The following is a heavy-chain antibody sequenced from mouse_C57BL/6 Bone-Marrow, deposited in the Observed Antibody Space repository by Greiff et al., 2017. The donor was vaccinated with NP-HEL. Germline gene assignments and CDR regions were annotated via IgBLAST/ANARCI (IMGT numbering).Heavy chain of an antibody. Sequence: EVQLQESGPVLVKPGASVKMSCKASGYTFTDYYMNWVKQSHGKSLEWIGVINPYNGGTSYNQKFKGKATLTVDKSSSTAYMELNSLTSEDSAVYYCARWGLRVSYYFDYWGQGTTLTVSS. CDR3: ARWGLRVSYYFDY. CDR1: GYTFTDYY. CDR2: INPYNGGT. D-gene: IGHD2-4*01. V-gene: IGHV1-19*01. J-gene: IGHJ2*01.